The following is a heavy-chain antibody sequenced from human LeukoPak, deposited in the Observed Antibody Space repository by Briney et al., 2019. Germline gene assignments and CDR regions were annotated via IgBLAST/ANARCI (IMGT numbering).Heavy chain of an antibody. CDR3: ARDTGYYYGMDV. CDR2: IYHSGST. V-gene: IGHV4-30-2*01. D-gene: IGHD2-8*02. Sequence: PSETLSLTCAVSGGSISSGGYSWSWIRQPPGKGLEWIGYIYHSGSTYYNPSLKSRVTISVDRSKNQLSLKLSSVTAADTAVYYCARDTGYYYGMDVWGQGTTVTVSS. J-gene: IGHJ6*02. CDR1: GGSISSGGYS.